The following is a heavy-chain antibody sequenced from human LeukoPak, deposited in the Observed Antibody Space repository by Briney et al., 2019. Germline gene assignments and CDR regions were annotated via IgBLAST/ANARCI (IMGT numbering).Heavy chain of an antibody. V-gene: IGHV1-3*01. CDR2: INAGNGNT. D-gene: IGHD2-15*01. Sequence: ASVKVSCKASGYTFTSYGISWVRQAPGQGLEWMGWINAGNGNTKYSQKFQGRVTITRDTSASTAYMELSSLRSEDTAVYYCAYQGYCSGGSCSNWFDPWGQGTLVTVSS. CDR3: AYQGYCSGGSCSNWFDP. CDR1: GYTFTSYG. J-gene: IGHJ5*02.